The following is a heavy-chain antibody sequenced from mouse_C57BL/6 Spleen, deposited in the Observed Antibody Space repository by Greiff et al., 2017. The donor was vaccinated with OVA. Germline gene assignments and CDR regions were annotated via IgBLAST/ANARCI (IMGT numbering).Heavy chain of an antibody. CDR1: GFTFSDYG. V-gene: IGHV5-15*01. CDR2: ISNLAYSI. J-gene: IGHJ4*01. Sequence: EVMLVEPGGGLVQPGGSLKLSCAASGFTFSDYGMAWVRQAPRKGPEWVAFISNLAYSIYYADTVTGRFTISRENAKNTLYMEMSSLRSEDTAMYYCARQQVLDYYAMDYWGQGTSVTVSS. CDR3: ARQQVLDYYAMDY.